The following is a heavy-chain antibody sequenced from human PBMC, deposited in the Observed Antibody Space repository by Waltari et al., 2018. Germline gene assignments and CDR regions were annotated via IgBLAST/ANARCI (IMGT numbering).Heavy chain of an antibody. CDR2: MSGDGTSI. Sequence: EVQLVESGGGFFQPGGSLRLSCEASGFAFSNYWIHWVRQAPGRGLELVSRMSGDGTSISNADSVGGRFSISRDNYKNTVYLQIHSLRAEDTAVFYCARLMLSHPENGMDVWGQGTSVTVS. J-gene: IGHJ6*02. CDR1: GFAFSNYW. V-gene: IGHV3-74*01. CDR3: ARLMLSHPENGMDV. D-gene: IGHD3-10*02.